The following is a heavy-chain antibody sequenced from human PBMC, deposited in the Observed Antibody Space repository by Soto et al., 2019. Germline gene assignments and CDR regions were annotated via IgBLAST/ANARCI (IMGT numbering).Heavy chain of an antibody. V-gene: IGHV1-69*13. D-gene: IGHD3-9*01. J-gene: IGHJ6*02. CDR2: IIPIFGTA. Sequence: ASVKVSCKASGGTFSSYAISWVRQAPGQGLEWMGGIIPIFGTANYAQKFQGRVTITADESTSTAYMELSSLRSEDTAVYYCARGDYDILTGYFPTSYYYGMDVWGQGTTVTVSS. CDR1: GGTFSSYA. CDR3: ARGDYDILTGYFPTSYYYGMDV.